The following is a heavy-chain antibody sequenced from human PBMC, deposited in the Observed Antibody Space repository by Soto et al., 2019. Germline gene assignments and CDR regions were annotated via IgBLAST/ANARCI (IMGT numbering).Heavy chain of an antibody. Sequence: KSGGSLRLSCAASGFTFSDYYMSWIRQAPGKGLEWVSYISSSSSYTNYADSVKGRFTISRDNAKNSLYLQMNSLRAEDTAVYYCARAWSPKYYYYGMDVWGQGTTVTVSS. CDR2: ISSSSSYT. CDR1: GFTFSDYY. CDR3: ARAWSPKYYYYGMDV. J-gene: IGHJ6*02. D-gene: IGHD3-3*01. V-gene: IGHV3-11*06.